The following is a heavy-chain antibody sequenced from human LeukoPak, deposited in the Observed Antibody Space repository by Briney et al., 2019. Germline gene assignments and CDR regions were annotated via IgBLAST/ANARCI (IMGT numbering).Heavy chain of an antibody. Sequence: GGSLRLSCAASGFTFSSYAMSWVRQAPGKGLEWVANIKQDGTQSIYVDSVKGRFTVSRDNAQNSLYLQMNSLRAEDTAIYYCARKWSSSWSSFDYWGQGTLVTVSS. CDR3: ARKWSSSWSSFDY. V-gene: IGHV3-7*05. D-gene: IGHD6-13*01. CDR2: IKQDGTQS. CDR1: GFTFSSYA. J-gene: IGHJ4*02.